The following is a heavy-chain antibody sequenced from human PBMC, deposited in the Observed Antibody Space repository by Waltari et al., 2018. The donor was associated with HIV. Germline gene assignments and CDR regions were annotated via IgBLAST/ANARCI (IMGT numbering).Heavy chain of an antibody. J-gene: IGHJ4*02. CDR1: GFTFSRYW. Sequence: EVQLVESGGGLVQPGGSLRLSCAASGFTFSRYWMHWVRQAPGKGLVWVSRINSDGSNTDYADSVSGRITISRDNAKNTLYLEMNSLRAEDTAVYYCARGLSLGDRYRIDYFHYWGQGVLVTVSS. V-gene: IGHV3-74*01. CDR3: ARGLSLGDRYRIDYFHY. CDR2: INSDGSNT. D-gene: IGHD4-17*01.